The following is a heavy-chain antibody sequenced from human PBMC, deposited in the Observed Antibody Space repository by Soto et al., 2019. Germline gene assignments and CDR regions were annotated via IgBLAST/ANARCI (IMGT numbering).Heavy chain of an antibody. J-gene: IGHJ3*02. CDR3: ARAYGDYVGAAFDI. V-gene: IGHV1-69*02. CDR2: IIPILGIA. D-gene: IGHD4-17*01. Sequence: SVKVSCKASGGTFSSYTISWVRQAPGQGLEWMGRIIPILGIANYAQKFQGRVTITADKSTSTAYMELSSLRSEDTAVYYCARAYGDYVGAAFDIWGQGTMVTVSS. CDR1: GGTFSSYT.